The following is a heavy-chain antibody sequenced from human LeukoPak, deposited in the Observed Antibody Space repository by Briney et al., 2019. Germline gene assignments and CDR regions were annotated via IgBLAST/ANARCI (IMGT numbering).Heavy chain of an antibody. D-gene: IGHD1-26*01. Sequence: GGSLRLSCAASGFTFSSYSMNWVRQAPGKGLEWVSYISSSSTIYYADSVKGRFTISRDNAKNSLYLQMNSLSAEDTAVYYCARADGSYYSNFGFDYWGQGTLVTVSS. V-gene: IGHV3-48*01. CDR3: ARADGSYYSNFGFDY. CDR1: GFTFSSYS. CDR2: ISSSSTI. J-gene: IGHJ4*02.